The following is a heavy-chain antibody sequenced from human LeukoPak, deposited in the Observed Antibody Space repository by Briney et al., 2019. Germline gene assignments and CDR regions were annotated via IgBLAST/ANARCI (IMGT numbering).Heavy chain of an antibody. D-gene: IGHD2-21*02. J-gene: IGHJ3*02. CDR2: INPNSGGT. V-gene: IGHV1-2*02. CDR1: GYTFTGYY. Sequence: ASVKVSCKASGYTFTGYYMHWVRQAPGQGLEWMGWINPNSGGTNYAQKFQGRVTMTRDTSISTAYMELSRLRSDDTAVYYCARDLSKLAYCGGDCYLDAFDIWGQGTMVTVSS. CDR3: ARDLSKLAYCGGDCYLDAFDI.